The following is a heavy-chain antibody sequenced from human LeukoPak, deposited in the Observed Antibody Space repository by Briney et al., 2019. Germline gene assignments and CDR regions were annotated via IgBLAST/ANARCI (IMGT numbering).Heavy chain of an antibody. CDR3: AKVRGSSWYSNWFDP. Sequence: GGSLRLSCAASGFTFSSHAMSWVRQAPGKGLEWVSAISGSGGSTYYADSVKGRFTISRDNSKNTLYLQMNSLRAEDTAVYYCAKVRGSSWYSNWFDPWGQGTLVTVSS. CDR1: GFTFSSHA. V-gene: IGHV3-23*01. CDR2: ISGSGGST. D-gene: IGHD6-13*01. J-gene: IGHJ5*02.